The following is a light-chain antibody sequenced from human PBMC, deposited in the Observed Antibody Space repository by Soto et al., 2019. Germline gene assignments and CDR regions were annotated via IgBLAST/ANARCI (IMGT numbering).Light chain of an antibody. J-gene: IGKJ1*01. Sequence: DIQMTQSPSTLSASVGERLTITCRTRKSISSWLAWYQQKPGKAPKLLIYKASSLESGVPSRFSGSGSGTEFTLTITSLQPDDFATYYCQQYNSLWTFGQGTKVEIK. CDR1: KSISSW. V-gene: IGKV1-5*03. CDR2: KAS. CDR3: QQYNSLWT.